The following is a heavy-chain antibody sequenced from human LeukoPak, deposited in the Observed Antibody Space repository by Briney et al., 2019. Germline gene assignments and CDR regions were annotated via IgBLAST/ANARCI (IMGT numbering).Heavy chain of an antibody. D-gene: IGHD3-22*01. Sequence: GGSLRLSCAASGFTFSSHAMSWVRQAPGKGLEWVSAISADSYYTYYADSVQGRFTISRDNSKNTLYLQMNSLRAEDTAAYYCARGSYDSSGYYGHWGQGTLVTVSS. CDR2: ISADSYYT. J-gene: IGHJ4*02. CDR1: GFTFSSHA. CDR3: ARGSYDSSGYYGH. V-gene: IGHV3-23*01.